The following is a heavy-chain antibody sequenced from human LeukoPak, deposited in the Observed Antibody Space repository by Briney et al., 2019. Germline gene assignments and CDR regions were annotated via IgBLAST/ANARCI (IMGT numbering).Heavy chain of an antibody. CDR3: ARGRGEGYDFWSGYSRHDAFDI. V-gene: IGHV3-23*01. CDR1: GFTFSSYG. CDR2: ISGSGGST. D-gene: IGHD3-3*01. J-gene: IGHJ3*02. Sequence: GGSLRLSCAASGFTFSSYGMSWVRQAPGKGLEWVSAISGSGGSTYYADSVKGRFTISRDNSKNTLYLQMNSLRAEDTAVYYCARGRGEGYDFWSGYSRHDAFDIWGQGTMVTVSS.